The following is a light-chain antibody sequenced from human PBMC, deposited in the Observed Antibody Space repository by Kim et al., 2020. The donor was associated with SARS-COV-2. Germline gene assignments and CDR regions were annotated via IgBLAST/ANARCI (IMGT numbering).Light chain of an antibody. Sequence: RATINCKPSQGVLNSPNNKNYLTWYQQKPEHPPSLLIYGASTRESGVPDRCSGSGSGKDSTLTISSLKAEDGAVYYCQHYYNSPYTFGRGTKLV. V-gene: IGKV4-1*01. CDR2: GAS. J-gene: IGKJ2*01. CDR3: QHYYNSPYT. CDR1: QGVLNSPNNKNY.